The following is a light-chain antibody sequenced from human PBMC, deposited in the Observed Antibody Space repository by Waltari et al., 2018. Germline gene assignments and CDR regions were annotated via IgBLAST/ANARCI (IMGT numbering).Light chain of an antibody. V-gene: IGLV1-40*01. CDR3: QSYDPDLSVV. J-gene: IGLJ2*01. Sequence: QSVLTQPPSVSGAPGQRVAISCTGSGSNIGAYDVHWYQQHPGKAPKLLIYGVNTRPVGVPDRFSGSQVGTSASLAITGLQAEDEADYYCQSYDPDLSVVFGGGTKLTVL. CDR2: GVN. CDR1: GSNIGAYD.